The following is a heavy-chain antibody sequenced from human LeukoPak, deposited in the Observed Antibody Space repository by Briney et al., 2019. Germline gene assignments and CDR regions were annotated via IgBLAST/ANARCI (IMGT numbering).Heavy chain of an antibody. V-gene: IGHV4-61*01. D-gene: IGHD2-21*01. CDR2: IYYSGSS. Sequence: PSETLSLTCSVSGGSVSTGSYYWSWIRQPPGKGLECIGYIYYSGSSNYNPSLKSRVTISVDTSKNQFSLKLSSVTTADTAFYYCARVSRADRVTVVWGQGTLVTVSS. CDR3: ARVSRADRVTVV. J-gene: IGHJ4*02. CDR1: GGSVSTGSYY.